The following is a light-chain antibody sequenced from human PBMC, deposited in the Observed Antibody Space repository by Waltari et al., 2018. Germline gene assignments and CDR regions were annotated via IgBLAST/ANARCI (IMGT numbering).Light chain of an antibody. V-gene: IGLV2-14*03. J-gene: IGLJ3*02. CDR2: DVT. CDR1: SSDIGAYNY. CDR3: TSYTTSNTWV. Sequence: QSALTQPASVSASPGQSLTISCTGTSSDIGAYNYVSWSQTHPGKAPKLIIYDVTKWPSGVSNRVSGSKSGNTASLTISGLQTEDEADYYCTSYTTSNTWVFGGGTKLTVL.